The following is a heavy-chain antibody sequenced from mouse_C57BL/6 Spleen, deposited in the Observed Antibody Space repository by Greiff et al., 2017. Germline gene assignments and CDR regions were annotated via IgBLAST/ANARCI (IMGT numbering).Heavy chain of an antibody. CDR1: GYTFTDYE. D-gene: IGHD3-2*02. CDR2: IDPETGGT. V-gene: IGHV1-15*01. Sequence: QVQLQQSGAELVRPGASVTLSCKASGYTFTDYEMHWVKQTPVHGLEWIGAIDPETGGTAYNQKFKGKAILTADKSSSTAYMELRSLTSEDSAVYYCTRWRQLRIRFFDYWGQGTTLTVSS. J-gene: IGHJ2*01. CDR3: TRWRQLRIRFFDY.